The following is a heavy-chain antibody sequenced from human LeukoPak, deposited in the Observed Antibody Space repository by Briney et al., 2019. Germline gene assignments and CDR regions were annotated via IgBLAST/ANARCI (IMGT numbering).Heavy chain of an antibody. V-gene: IGHV4-4*07. CDR3: ARSSTGTTVGVY. D-gene: IGHD1-1*01. CDR2: VYSSGST. J-gene: IGHJ4*02. CDR1: GGSISSYY. Sequence: SETLSLTCTVSGGSISSYYWNWIRQPAGKGLEWIGRVYSSGSTNYNPSLQSRVTMSVGTSKSQFSLKLTSVNAADTAVYYCARSSTGTTVGVYWGQGTLVTVSS.